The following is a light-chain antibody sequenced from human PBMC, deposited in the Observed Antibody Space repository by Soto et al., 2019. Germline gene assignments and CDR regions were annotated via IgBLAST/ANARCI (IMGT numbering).Light chain of an antibody. J-gene: IGKJ1*01. CDR3: QQYGSSSWT. CDR1: QSINNY. CDR2: DTS. Sequence: EIVLTQSPATLSLSPGERATLSCRASQSINNYLAWYQQKPGQAPRLLIYDTSNRATGIPARFSGSGSGTDFTLTISSLEPEDFAVYYCQQYGSSSWTFGQGTKVDIK. V-gene: IGKV3-11*01.